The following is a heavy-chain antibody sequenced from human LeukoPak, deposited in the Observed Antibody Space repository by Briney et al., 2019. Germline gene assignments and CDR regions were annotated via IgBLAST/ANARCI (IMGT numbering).Heavy chain of an antibody. D-gene: IGHD2-21*02. CDR2: INPNSGGT. CDR1: GYTFTGYY. V-gene: IGHV1-2*02. CDR3: ARGPAYRYCSGDCYHIDF. J-gene: IGHJ4*02. Sequence: GASVKVSCKASGYTFTGYYMHWVRQAPGQGLEWMGWINPNSGGTNYAQKFQGRLTITKDTSMNTAYMELSSLRSDDTAIYYCARGPAYRYCSGDCYHIDFWGQGTLVTVSS.